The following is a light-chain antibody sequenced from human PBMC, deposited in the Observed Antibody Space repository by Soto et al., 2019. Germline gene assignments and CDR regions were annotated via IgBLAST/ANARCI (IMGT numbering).Light chain of an antibody. CDR1: QRMSSNY. CDR2: GTS. Sequence: ELVLTQSPGTLSLSPGERATLSCRASQRMSSNYLAWYQQKPGQAPRLLIYGTSSRATGIPDRFSGSGSGTDFTLTISGLEPEDSAVYYCQQRSNWPPFTFGPGTRWISN. V-gene: IGKV3D-20*02. J-gene: IGKJ3*01. CDR3: QQRSNWPPFT.